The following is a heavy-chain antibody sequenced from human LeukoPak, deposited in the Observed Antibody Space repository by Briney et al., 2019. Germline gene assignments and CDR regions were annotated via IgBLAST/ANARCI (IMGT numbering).Heavy chain of an antibody. CDR1: GYTFTSYG. CDR2: INTNTGNP. V-gene: IGHV7-4-1*02. D-gene: IGHD3-3*01. CDR3: ARTYYDFWSGYWPYYYYYYMDV. Sequence: GASVKVSCKASGYTFTSYGMNWVRQAPGQGLEWMGWINTNTGNPTYAQGFTGRFVFSLDTSVSTAYLQISSLKAEDTAVYYCARTYYDFWSGYWPYYYYYYMDVWGKGTTVTVSS. J-gene: IGHJ6*03.